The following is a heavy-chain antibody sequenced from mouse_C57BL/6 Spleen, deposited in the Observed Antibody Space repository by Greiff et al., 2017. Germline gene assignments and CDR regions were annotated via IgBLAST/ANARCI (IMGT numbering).Heavy chain of an antibody. D-gene: IGHD2-4*01. Sequence: QVQLQQPGAELVRPGSSVKLSCKASGYTFTSYWMDWVKQRPGQGLEWIGNIYPSDSETHYNQKFKDKATLTVDKSSSTAYMQLSSLTSEDSAVYYCARSGDDYDENAMDYWGQGTSVTVSS. CDR3: ARSGDDYDENAMDY. CDR1: GYTFTSYW. V-gene: IGHV1-61*01. J-gene: IGHJ4*01. CDR2: IYPSDSET.